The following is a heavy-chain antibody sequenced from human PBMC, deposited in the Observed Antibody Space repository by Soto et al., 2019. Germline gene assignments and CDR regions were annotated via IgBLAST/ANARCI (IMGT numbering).Heavy chain of an antibody. Sequence: GSLRLSCAASGFTFSSYSMKWVRQAPGKGLEWVSYISSSSSTIYYADSVKGRFTISRDNAKNSLYLQMNSLRAEDTAVYYCARGGDIVVVPAARLDDAFDIWGQGT. D-gene: IGHD2-2*01. CDR1: GFTFSSYS. CDR2: ISSSSSTI. CDR3: ARGGDIVVVPAARLDDAFDI. V-gene: IGHV3-48*01. J-gene: IGHJ3*02.